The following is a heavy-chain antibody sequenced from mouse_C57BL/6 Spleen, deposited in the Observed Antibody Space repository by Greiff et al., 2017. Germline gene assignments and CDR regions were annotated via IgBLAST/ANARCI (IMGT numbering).Heavy chain of an antibody. J-gene: IGHJ2*01. CDR2: INPNNGGT. Sequence: EVQLQQSGPELVKPGASVKISCKASGYTFTDYYMNWVKQCHGKSLEWIGDINPNNGGTSYNQKFKGKATLTVDKSSSTAYMELRSLTSEDSAVYYCARGATVVDYWGQGTTLTVSS. CDR1: GYTFTDYY. V-gene: IGHV1-26*01. CDR3: ARGATVVDY. D-gene: IGHD1-1*01.